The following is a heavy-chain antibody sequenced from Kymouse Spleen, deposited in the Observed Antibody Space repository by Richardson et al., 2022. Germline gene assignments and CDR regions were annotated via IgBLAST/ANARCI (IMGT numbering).Heavy chain of an antibody. Sequence: EVQLVESGGGLVQPGGSLRLSCAASGFTFSSYAMSWVRQAPGKGLEWVSAISGSGGSTYYADSVKGRFTISRDNSKNTLYLQMNSLRAEDTAVYYCAKDLDSSSWYADYYYYGMDVWGQGTTVTVSS. CDR2: ISGSGGST. CDR1: GFTFSSYA. J-gene: IGHJ6*02. V-gene: IGHV3-23*04. D-gene: IGHD6-13*01. CDR3: AKDLDSSSWYADYYYYGMDV.